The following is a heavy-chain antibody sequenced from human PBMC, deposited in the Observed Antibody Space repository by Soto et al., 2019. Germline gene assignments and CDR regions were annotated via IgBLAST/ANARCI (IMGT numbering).Heavy chain of an antibody. CDR2: ISSNGGST. V-gene: IGHV3-64D*08. Sequence: SGGSLRLSCSASVFTFSSYAMHWVRQAPGKGLEYVSAISSNGGSTYYADSVKGRFTISRDNSKNTLYLQMSSLRAEDTAVYYCVKDQAGGSYYLAFDIWGQGTMVTVSS. CDR1: VFTFSSYA. CDR3: VKDQAGGSYYLAFDI. D-gene: IGHD1-26*01. J-gene: IGHJ3*02.